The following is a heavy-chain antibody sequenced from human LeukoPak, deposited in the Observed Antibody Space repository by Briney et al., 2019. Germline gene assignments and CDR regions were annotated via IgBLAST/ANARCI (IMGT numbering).Heavy chain of an antibody. V-gene: IGHV3-30-3*01. CDR1: GFTFSSYA. Sequence: PGRSLRLSCAASGFTFSSYAMHWVRQAPGKGLEWVAVISYDGSNKYYADSVKGRFTISRDNSKNTLYLQMNSLRAEDTAVYYCARDQWEPPDNDAFDIWGQGTMVTVSS. D-gene: IGHD1-26*01. CDR2: ISYDGSNK. CDR3: ARDQWEPPDNDAFDI. J-gene: IGHJ3*02.